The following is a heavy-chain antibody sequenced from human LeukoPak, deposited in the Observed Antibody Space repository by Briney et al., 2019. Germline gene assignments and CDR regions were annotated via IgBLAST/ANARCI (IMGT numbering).Heavy chain of an antibody. J-gene: IGHJ4*02. V-gene: IGHV3-30-3*01. CDR1: GFTFSSYA. CDR2: ISYDGSNK. Sequence: AGGSLRLSCAASGFTFSSYAMHWVRQAPGKGLEWVAVISYDGSNKYYADSVKGRFTISRDNSKNTLYLQMNSLRAEDTAVYYCARDSIAARQVPFDYWGQGTLVTVSS. CDR3: ARDSIAARQVPFDY. D-gene: IGHD6-6*01.